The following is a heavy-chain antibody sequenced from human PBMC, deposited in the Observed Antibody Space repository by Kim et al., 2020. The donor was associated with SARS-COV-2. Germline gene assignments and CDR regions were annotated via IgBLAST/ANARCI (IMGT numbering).Heavy chain of an antibody. J-gene: IGHJ4*02. CDR3: ASQGGVYFDY. V-gene: IGHV3-30*01. Sequence: KYYADSVKGRFTISRDNSKNTLYLQMNSLRAEDTAVYYCASQGGVYFDYWGQGTLVTVSS. D-gene: IGHD2-8*02. CDR2: K.